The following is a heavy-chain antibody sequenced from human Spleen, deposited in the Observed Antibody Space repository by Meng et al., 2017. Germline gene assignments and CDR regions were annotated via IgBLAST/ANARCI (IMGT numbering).Heavy chain of an antibody. V-gene: IGHV3-72*01. CDR1: GFTFSDHY. CDR2: TRDKDNNYAA. CDR3: AKGRDGSLLTGFDY. D-gene: IGHD2-15*01. J-gene: IGHJ4*02. Sequence: GGSLRLSCAASGFTFSDHYMDWVRQAPGKGLEWVGRTRDKDNNYAAEYAASVEGRFTISRDNAKNSLYLQMNSLRAEDMALYYCAKGRDGSLLTGFDYWGQGTLVTVSS.